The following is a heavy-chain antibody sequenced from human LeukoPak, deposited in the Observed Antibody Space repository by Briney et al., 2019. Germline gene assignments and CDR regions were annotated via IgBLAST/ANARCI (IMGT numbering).Heavy chain of an antibody. V-gene: IGHV3-23*01. D-gene: IGHD2-2*02. CDR3: AKGRLYLDAFDI. J-gene: IGHJ3*02. CDR2: ISGSGGST. CDR1: GFTFSSYA. Sequence: GGSLRLSCAASGFTFSSYAISWVRQAPGKGLEWVSAISGSGGSTYYADSVKGRFTISRDNSKNTLYPQMNSLRAEDAAVYYCAKGRLYLDAFDIWGQGTMVTVSS.